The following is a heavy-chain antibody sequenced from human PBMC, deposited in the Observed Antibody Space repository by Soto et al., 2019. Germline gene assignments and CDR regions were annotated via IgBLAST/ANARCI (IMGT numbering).Heavy chain of an antibody. CDR1: GGSISSYY. D-gene: IGHD3-9*01. V-gene: IGHV4-59*12. CDR2: IYYSGST. Sequence: SETLSLTCTVSGGSISSYYWSWIRQPPGKGLEWIGYIYYSGSTNYNPSLKSRVTISVDKSISTAYLQWNSLQASDTATYYCTKGAERTVQRFLDWVCGHWGQGTTVTVSS. CDR3: TKGAERTVQRFLDWVCGH. J-gene: IGHJ4*02.